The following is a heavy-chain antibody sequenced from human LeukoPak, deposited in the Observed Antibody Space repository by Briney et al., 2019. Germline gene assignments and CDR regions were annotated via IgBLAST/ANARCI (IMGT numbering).Heavy chain of an antibody. D-gene: IGHD4-11*01. J-gene: IGHJ4*02. CDR1: GFTFRSDW. V-gene: IGHV3-7*03. CDR2: INPDGSAT. CDR3: ARERYGNYN. Sequence: GGSLRLSCAASGFTFRSDWMSWVRQSPEKGLEWAANINPDGSATYYVDSVKGRFIISRDNTKNSLYLQMNSLRAEDTAVYYCARERYGNYNWGQGTLVTVSS.